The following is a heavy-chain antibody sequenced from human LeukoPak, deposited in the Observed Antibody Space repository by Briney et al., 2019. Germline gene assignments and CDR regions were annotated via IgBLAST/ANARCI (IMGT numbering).Heavy chain of an antibody. CDR2: IRSKAYGETA. CDR3: TRDRGAYNLYDY. Sequence: GGSLRLSCTASGFTFGDYAMSWIRQAPGKGLEWVGFIRSKAYGETADYAASVKGRFTISRDDSEAIAYLQMNSLKTEDTAVYHCTRDRGAYNLYDYWGQGTLVAVSS. D-gene: IGHD1-1*01. J-gene: IGHJ4*02. V-gene: IGHV3-49*03. CDR1: GFTFGDYA.